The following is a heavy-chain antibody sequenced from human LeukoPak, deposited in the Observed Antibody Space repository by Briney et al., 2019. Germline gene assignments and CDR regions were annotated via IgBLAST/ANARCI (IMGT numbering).Heavy chain of an antibody. CDR3: ARTLMNCSGGSCSPYYFDY. CDR2: TSSSSSYI. J-gene: IGHJ4*02. CDR1: GFTFSSYS. Sequence: GGSLRLSCAASGFTFSSYSMNWVRQAPGKGLEWVSSTSSSSSYIYYADSVKGRFTISRDNAKNSLYLQMNSLRAEDTAVYYCARTLMNCSGGSCSPYYFDYWGQGTLVTVSS. V-gene: IGHV3-21*01. D-gene: IGHD2-15*01.